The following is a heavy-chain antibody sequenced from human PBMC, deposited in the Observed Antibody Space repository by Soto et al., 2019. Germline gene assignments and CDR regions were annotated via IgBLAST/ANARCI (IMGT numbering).Heavy chain of an antibody. CDR1: GYTFTSHG. D-gene: IGHD2-2*02. J-gene: IGHJ6*02. Sequence: QDQLVQSGAEVKKPGASVKISCEASGYTFTSHGISWVRQAPGQGLEWLGWISTYNSRTHYAQKVQGRVTMTTDTSTSTGYLDLRSMTFDDTAGYYCARARYCASPRCYKHCCYGMDTWGQGTTVTVSS. V-gene: IGHV1-18*04. CDR2: ISTYNSRT. CDR3: ARARYCASPRCYKHCCYGMDT.